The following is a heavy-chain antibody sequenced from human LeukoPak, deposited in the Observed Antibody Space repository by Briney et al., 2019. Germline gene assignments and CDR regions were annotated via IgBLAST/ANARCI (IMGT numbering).Heavy chain of an antibody. D-gene: IGHD5-12*01. J-gene: IGHJ4*02. CDR3: AREGRVTGYDFDY. CDR2: INSDGSST. CDR1: GFTFSSYW. V-gene: IGHV3-74*03. Sequence: GGSLRLPCEASGFTFSSYWMHWVRQVPGEGLVWVSRINSDGSSTTYADSVKGRFTISRDNAKNTLNLQMNSLRVEDTAVYYCAREGRVTGYDFDYWGQGTLVTVSS.